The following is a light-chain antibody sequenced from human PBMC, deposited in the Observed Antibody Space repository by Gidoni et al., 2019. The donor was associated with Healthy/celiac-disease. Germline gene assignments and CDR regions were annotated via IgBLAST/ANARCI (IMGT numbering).Light chain of an antibody. Sequence: DIQITQSPSTLSASVGDRVTITCRASQSMSSWLAWYQQKPGKAPKLLIYKASSLESGVPARFSGSGSGTEFTLTISSLQPDDFAIYYCQQYNSYSPWTFGQGTKVEIK. V-gene: IGKV1-5*03. CDR1: QSMSSW. CDR2: KAS. J-gene: IGKJ1*01. CDR3: QQYNSYSPWT.